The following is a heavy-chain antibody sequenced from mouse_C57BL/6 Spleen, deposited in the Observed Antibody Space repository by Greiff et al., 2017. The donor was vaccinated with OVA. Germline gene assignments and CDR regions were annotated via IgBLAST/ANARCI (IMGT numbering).Heavy chain of an antibody. Sequence: EVKLVESAGGLVQPGSSMKLSCTASGFTFSDYYMAWVRQVPEKGLEWVANINYDGSSTYYLDSLKSRFIISRDNAKNILYLQMSSLKSEDTATYYCARVTAQAFDYWGQGTTLTVSS. V-gene: IGHV5-16*01. CDR2: INYDGSST. CDR1: GFTFSDYY. J-gene: IGHJ2*01. CDR3: ARVTAQAFDY. D-gene: IGHD3-2*02.